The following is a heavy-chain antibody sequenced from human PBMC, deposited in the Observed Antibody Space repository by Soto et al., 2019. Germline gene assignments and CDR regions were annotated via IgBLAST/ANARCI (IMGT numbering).Heavy chain of an antibody. CDR2: INAKSGGT. CDR1: GYTFTVYY. J-gene: IGHJ6*02. V-gene: IGHV1-2*02. Sequence: GASVKVSCKASGYTFTVYYMHWVRQAPGQGPEWMGWINAKSGGTMYPQKFQGRVTMTWDTSISTAYMALTRLRSDDTAVYYCARGGHYYCSGGSCPRTYYYYYYGMDVWGQGTTVTVSS. CDR3: ARGGHYYCSGGSCPRTYYYYYYGMDV. D-gene: IGHD2-15*01.